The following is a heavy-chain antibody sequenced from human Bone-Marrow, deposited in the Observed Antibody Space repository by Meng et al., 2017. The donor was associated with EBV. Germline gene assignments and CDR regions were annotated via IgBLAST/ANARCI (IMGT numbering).Heavy chain of an antibody. CDR1: GFTFSDYY. Sequence: QGQMVESGGVLVQPGGPPSFSCAASGFTFSDYYMSWIRQAPGKGLEWISYISSSGSTIYYADSVKGRFTISRDNAKNSLYLQMNSLRAEDTAVYYCARNEGDKGVDYWGQGTLVTVSS. CDR2: ISSSGSTI. D-gene: IGHD2-21*02. J-gene: IGHJ4*02. CDR3: ARNEGDKGVDY. V-gene: IGHV3-11*01.